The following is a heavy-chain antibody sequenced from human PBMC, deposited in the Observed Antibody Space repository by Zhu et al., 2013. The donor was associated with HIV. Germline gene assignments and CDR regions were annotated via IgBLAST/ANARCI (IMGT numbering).Heavy chain of an antibody. CDR1: GGTFSSYA. J-gene: IGHJ3*02. D-gene: IGHD1-26*01. CDR2: IIPIFGTA. CDR3: ARGTNWVGATYDGDAFDI. V-gene: IGHV1-69*06. Sequence: QVQLVQSGAEVKKPGSSVKVSCKASGGTFSSYAISWVRQAPGQGLEWMGGIIPIFGTANYAQKFQGRVTITADKSTSTAYMELSSLRSDDTAVYYCARGTNWVGATYDGDAFDIWGQGTMVTVSS.